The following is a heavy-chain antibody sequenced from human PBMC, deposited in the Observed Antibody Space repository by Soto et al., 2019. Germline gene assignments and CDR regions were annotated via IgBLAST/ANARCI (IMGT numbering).Heavy chain of an antibody. CDR1: GFTFSSYG. D-gene: IGHD2-8*01. V-gene: IGHV3-33*01. CDR2: IWYDGSNK. CDR3: ARDENGRFKHYYYYGMDV. J-gene: IGHJ6*02. Sequence: GGSLRLSCAASGFTFSSYGMHWVRQAPGKGLEWVAVIWYDGSNKYYADSVKGRFTISRDNSKNTLYLQMNSLRAEDTAVYYCARDENGRFKHYYYYGMDVWGQGTTVTVSS.